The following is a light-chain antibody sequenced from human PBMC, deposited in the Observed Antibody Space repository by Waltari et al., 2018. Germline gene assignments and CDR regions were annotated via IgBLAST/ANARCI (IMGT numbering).Light chain of an antibody. CDR1: QSVSRY. CDR2: AAS. CDR3: QQTYSYPRT. Sequence: DIQMTQSPSSLSASVGDSVTFTCRASQSVSRYLNWYQQKPGKAPSLLIYAASNLQTGVPSRFSGSGSGTYFSLTITGLQPEDVATYYCQQTYSYPRTFGQGTKVEIK. V-gene: IGKV1-39*01. J-gene: IGKJ1*01.